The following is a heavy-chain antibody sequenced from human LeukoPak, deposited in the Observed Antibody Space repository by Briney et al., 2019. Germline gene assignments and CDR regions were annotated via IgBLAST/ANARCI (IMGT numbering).Heavy chain of an antibody. CDR2: ISGSGGST. CDR3: AKDITVAGHYYYYGMDV. V-gene: IGHV3-23*01. J-gene: IGHJ6*02. Sequence: GGSLRLSCAASGFTFSSYAMSWVRQAPGKGLEWVSAISGSGGSTYYADSVKGRFTISRDNSKNTLYLQMNSLRAEDTAVYYCAKDITVAGHYYYYGMDVWGQGTTVTASS. CDR1: GFTFSSYA. D-gene: IGHD6-19*01.